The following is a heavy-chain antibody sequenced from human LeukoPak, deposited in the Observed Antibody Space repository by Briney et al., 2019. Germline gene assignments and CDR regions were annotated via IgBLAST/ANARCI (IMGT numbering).Heavy chain of an antibody. CDR2: ISSSGSTI. J-gene: IGHJ4*02. CDR1: GFIFSNYE. V-gene: IGHV3-48*03. D-gene: IGHD2-15*01. CDR3: ARVTVGFDY. Sequence: GGSLRLSCAASGFIFSNYEMSWVRQPPGKGLEWLSYISSSGSTISYADSVKGRFTISRGNAKNSLYLQMNSLRAEDTAIYYCARVTVGFDYWGQGTLVTVSS.